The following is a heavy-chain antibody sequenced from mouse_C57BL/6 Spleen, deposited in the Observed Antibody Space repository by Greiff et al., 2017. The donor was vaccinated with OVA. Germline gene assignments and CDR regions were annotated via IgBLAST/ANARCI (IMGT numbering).Heavy chain of an antibody. CDR1: GFNIKDDY. V-gene: IGHV14-4*01. CDR2: IDPENGDT. J-gene: IGHJ2*01. Sequence: EVQLQQSGAELVRPGASVKLSCTASGFNIKDDYMHWVKQRPEQGLEWIGWIDPENGDTEYASKFQGKATITADTSSNTAYLQLSSLTSEDTAVYYCTTGVPYYFDYWGQGTTLTVSS. CDR3: TTGVPYYFDY.